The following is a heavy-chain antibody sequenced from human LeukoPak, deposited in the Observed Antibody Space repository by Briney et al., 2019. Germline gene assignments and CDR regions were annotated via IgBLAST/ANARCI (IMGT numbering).Heavy chain of an antibody. CDR1: GFTFSSYA. J-gene: IGHJ4*02. D-gene: IGHD3-3*02. CDR3: ARGILYPAFYFGY. V-gene: IGHV3-23*01. CDR2: ISGSGGST. Sequence: GGSLRLSCAASGFTFSSYAMSWVRQAPGKGLEWVSGISGSGGSTFYADSVKGRFTISRDNSKSTLFLQMNSLRAEDTAVYYCARGILYPAFYFGYWGQGTLVTVSS.